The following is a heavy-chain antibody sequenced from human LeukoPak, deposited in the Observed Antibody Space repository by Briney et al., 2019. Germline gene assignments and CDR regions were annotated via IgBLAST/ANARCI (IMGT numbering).Heavy chain of an antibody. Sequence: ASVKVSCKASGYTFTSYDISWVRQAPGQGLEWMGWISAYNGNTNYEQKFQGRVTMTTETSSSTVYMELRSLGSDDTAVYYCARGGISGGGALDIWGQGTMVTVSS. D-gene: IGHD3-16*01. CDR1: GYTFTSYD. CDR2: ISAYNGNT. J-gene: IGHJ3*02. V-gene: IGHV1-18*01. CDR3: ARGGISGGGALDI.